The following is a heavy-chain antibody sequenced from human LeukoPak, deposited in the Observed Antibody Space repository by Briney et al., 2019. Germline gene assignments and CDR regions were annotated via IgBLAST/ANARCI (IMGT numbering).Heavy chain of an antibody. CDR3: ARDEVVRATLGRYYYYYGMDV. CDR2: ISAYNGNT. V-gene: IGHV1-18*01. Sequence: ASVKVSCKASGYTFTSYGISWVRQAPGQGLEWMGWISAYNGNTKYAQKLQGRVTLTTDTSTSTAYMELKSLRSDDTAVYYCARDEVVRATLGRYYYYYGMDVWGQGTTVTVPS. J-gene: IGHJ6*02. CDR1: GYTFTSYG. D-gene: IGHD1-26*01.